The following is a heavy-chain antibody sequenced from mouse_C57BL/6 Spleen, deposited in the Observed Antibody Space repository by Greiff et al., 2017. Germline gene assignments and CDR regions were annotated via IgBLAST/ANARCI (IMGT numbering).Heavy chain of an antibody. CDR2: IDPSDSYT. CDR3: ARSGGYYYGSSSWCAY. D-gene: IGHD1-1*01. CDR1: GYTFTSYW. J-gene: IGHJ3*01. V-gene: IGHV1-69*01. Sequence: QVQLQQPGAELVMPGASVKLSCKASGYTFTSYWMHWVKQRPGQGLEWIGEIDPSDSYTNYNQKFKGKSTLTVDKSSSTAYMQLSSLTSEDSAVYYCARSGGYYYGSSSWCAYWGQGTLVTVSA.